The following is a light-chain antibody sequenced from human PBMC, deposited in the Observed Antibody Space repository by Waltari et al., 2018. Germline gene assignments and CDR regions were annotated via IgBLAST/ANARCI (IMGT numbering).Light chain of an antibody. J-gene: IGKJ2*01. V-gene: IGKV4-1*01. Sequence: DIVMTQSPDSLAVSLGEKATINCKSNQSLLYNSKNKNYLAWYQQKPGQPLKLFFYWASSRESGVPDRFSGSGSGTDFTLTIGSLQAEDVAVYYCQQYYTAPYTFGQGTKLEIK. CDR2: WAS. CDR3: QQYYTAPYT. CDR1: QSLLYNSKNKNY.